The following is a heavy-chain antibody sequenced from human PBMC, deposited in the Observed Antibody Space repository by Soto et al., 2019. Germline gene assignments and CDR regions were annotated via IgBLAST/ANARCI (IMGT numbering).Heavy chain of an antibody. D-gene: IGHD3-9*01. CDR3: ARGQGHVLTGYYSGWGY. CDR1: GYTFTSYG. Sequence: QVQLVQSGAEVKKPGATVKVSCKASGYTFTSYGISWVRQAPGQGLEWMGWISAYNGNTNYAQKLQGRVTMTTDTSTSTAYMELRRVGSADTAVSYCARGQGHVLTGYYSGWGYWGQGTLVIFSS. J-gene: IGHJ4*02. V-gene: IGHV1-18*01. CDR2: ISAYNGNT.